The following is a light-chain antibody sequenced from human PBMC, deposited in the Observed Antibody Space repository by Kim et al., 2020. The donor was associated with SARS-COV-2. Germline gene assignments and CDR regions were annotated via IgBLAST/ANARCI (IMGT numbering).Light chain of an antibody. CDR3: QQSYITPFT. V-gene: IGKV1-39*01. Sequence: ASVGDRVTITCRTTQSNSSQLNWYQQKPGRAPKLLISAASTLQGGVPSRFSGSGSETDFTLTISSLQPDDFATYYCQQSYITPFTFGPGTKVDIK. J-gene: IGKJ3*01. CDR2: AAS. CDR1: QSNSSQ.